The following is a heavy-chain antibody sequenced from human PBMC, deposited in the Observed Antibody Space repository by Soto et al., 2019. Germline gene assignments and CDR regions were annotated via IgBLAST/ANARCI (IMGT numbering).Heavy chain of an antibody. Sequence: EVQLVESGGGLVQPGGSLRLSCAASGFTFSTYDIHWVRQATGKGLEWVSGIGTAGDTYYAGSVKGRFTMSRENTKNSVYLQMTSPRAGDTAVYYCARGALGFDPWGQGTLVAVSS. V-gene: IGHV3-13*04. D-gene: IGHD6-6*01. CDR1: GFTFSTYD. CDR2: IGTAGDT. CDR3: ARGALGFDP. J-gene: IGHJ5*02.